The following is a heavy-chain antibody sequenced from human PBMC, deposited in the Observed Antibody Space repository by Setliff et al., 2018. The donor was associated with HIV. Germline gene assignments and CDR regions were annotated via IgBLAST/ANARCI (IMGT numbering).Heavy chain of an antibody. J-gene: IGHJ4*02. Sequence: GGSLRLSCAASGFTFSSYEMNWVRQAPGKGLEWVSDTSSSGSTLYYADSVKGRFTISRDNAKNSLYLQMNSLRAEDTAVYYWVKGEPTILVVPAAFRDYGGQGTLVTVSS. D-gene: IGHD2-2*01. CDR1: GFTFSSYE. CDR2: TSSSGSTL. V-gene: IGHV3-48*03. CDR3: VKGEPTILVVPAAFRDY.